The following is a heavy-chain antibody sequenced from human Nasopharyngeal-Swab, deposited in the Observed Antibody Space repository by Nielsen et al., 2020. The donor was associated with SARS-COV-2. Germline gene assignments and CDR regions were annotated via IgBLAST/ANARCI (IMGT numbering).Heavy chain of an antibody. CDR3: ARDQASGVYVLPGGYWFDP. D-gene: IGHD2-2*01. Sequence: WIRQPPGKGLEWVSSISSSSSYIYYADSVKGRFTISRDNAKNSLYLQMNSLRAEDTAVYYCARDQASGVYVLPGGYWFDPWGQGTLVTVSS. CDR2: ISSSSSYI. J-gene: IGHJ5*02. V-gene: IGHV3-21*01.